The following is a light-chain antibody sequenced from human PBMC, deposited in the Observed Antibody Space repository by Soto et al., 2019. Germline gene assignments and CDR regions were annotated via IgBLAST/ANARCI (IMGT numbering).Light chain of an antibody. CDR3: QQYNILST. V-gene: IGKV3-20*01. CDR2: DVS. CDR1: QSVSGSY. J-gene: IGKJ1*01. Sequence: EIVLTQSPGTLSLSPGERVTVSCRASQSVSGSYLAWYQQKPGQAPRLLIYDVSNRAAGIPARFSGSGSGTEFTLTISSLHPDDFATYYCQQYNILSTFGQGTKVDIK.